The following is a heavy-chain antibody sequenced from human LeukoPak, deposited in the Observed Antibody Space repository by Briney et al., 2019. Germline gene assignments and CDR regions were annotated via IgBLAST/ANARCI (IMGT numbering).Heavy chain of an antibody. J-gene: IGHJ4*02. CDR2: IYPADSDT. D-gene: IGHD3-10*01. CDR3: ARIDYGSGSSRDY. V-gene: IGHV5-51*01. CDR1: GYSFSNYW. Sequence: GASLKISCEVSGYSFSNYWIGWVRQMPGKGLEWMGIIYPADSDTKYSPSFQGQVTISADKSISTAYLQWRSLKASDSAMYYCARIDYGSGSSRDYWGQGTLVTVSS.